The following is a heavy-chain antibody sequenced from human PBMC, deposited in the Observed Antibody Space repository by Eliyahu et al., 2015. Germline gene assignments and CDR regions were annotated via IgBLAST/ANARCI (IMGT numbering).Heavy chain of an antibody. D-gene: IGHD5-24*01. J-gene: IGHJ1*01. Sequence: EVQLLESGGGLVQPGGSLRLSCAAXGFTFXSYAMXWVRXAPGKGLEWXSAISGSGGSTYYADSVKGRFTISRDNSKNTLYLQMNSLRAEDTAVYYCAKDRALYFQHWGQGTLVTVSS. CDR3: AKDRALYFQH. CDR1: GFTFXSYA. V-gene: IGHV3-23*01. CDR2: ISGSGGST.